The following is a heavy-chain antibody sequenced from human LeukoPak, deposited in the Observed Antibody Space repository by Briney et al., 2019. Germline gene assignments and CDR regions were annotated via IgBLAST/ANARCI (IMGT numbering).Heavy chain of an antibody. V-gene: IGHV1-69*13. CDR2: IIPIFGTA. CDR1: GGTFSIYA. Sequence: EASVKVSCKASGGTFSIYAISWVRQAPGQGLEWMGGIIPIFGTANYAQKFQGRVTITADESTSTAYMELSSLRSEDTAVYYCARAGGVGPNDYWGQGTLVTVSS. D-gene: IGHD2-15*01. CDR3: ARAGGVGPNDY. J-gene: IGHJ4*02.